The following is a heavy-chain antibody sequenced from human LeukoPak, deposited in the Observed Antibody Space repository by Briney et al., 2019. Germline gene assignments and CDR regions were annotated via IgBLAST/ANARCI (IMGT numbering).Heavy chain of an antibody. J-gene: IGHJ3*02. CDR2: INPSGGST. Sequence: ASVKVSCKASGYTFTNYGISWVRQAPGQGLEWMGIINPSGGSTSYAQKFQGRVTMTRDTSTSTVYMELSSLRSEDTAVYYCARDRATVTTAGGAFDIWGQGTMVTVSS. CDR3: ARDRATVTTAGGAFDI. CDR1: GYTFTNYG. D-gene: IGHD4-17*01. V-gene: IGHV1-46*01.